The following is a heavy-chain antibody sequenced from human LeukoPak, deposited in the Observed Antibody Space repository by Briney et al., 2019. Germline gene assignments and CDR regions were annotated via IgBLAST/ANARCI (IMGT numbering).Heavy chain of an antibody. CDR1: GGSISNYY. CDR3: ARGEGYCSGGSCLDHFDY. J-gene: IGHJ4*02. V-gene: IGHV4-59*06. D-gene: IGHD2-15*01. Sequence: PSETLSLTCTVSGGSISNYYWTWIRQPPGKGLEWIGYIYYSGSTYYNPSLKSRVTISVDTSKNQFSLKLSSVTAADTAVYYCARGEGYCSGGSCLDHFDYWGQGTLVTVSS. CDR2: IYYSGST.